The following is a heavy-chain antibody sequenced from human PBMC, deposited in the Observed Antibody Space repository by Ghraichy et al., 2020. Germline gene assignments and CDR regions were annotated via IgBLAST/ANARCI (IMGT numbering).Heavy chain of an antibody. J-gene: IGHJ6*02. CDR3: AKEIDEWIQLWMNYYYYGMDV. V-gene: IGHV3-30*02. CDR1: GFTFSSYG. Sequence: GGSLRLSCAASGFTFSSYGMHWVRQAPGKGLEWVAFIRYDGSNKYYADSVKGRFTISRDNSKNTLYLQMNSLRAEDTAVYYCAKEIDEWIQLWMNYYYYGMDVWGQGTTVTVSS. D-gene: IGHD5-18*01. CDR2: IRYDGSNK.